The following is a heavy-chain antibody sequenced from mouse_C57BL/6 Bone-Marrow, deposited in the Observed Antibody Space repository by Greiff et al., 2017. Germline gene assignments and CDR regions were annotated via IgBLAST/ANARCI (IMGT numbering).Heavy chain of an antibody. Sequence: EVKLMESGPELVKPGASVKISCKASGYSFTDYNMNWVKQSNGKSLEWIGVINPNYGTTSYNQKFKGKATLTVDQSSSTAYMQLNSLTSEDSAVYYCARRTGSSYDYYAMDYWGQGTSVTVSS. V-gene: IGHV1-39*01. CDR1: GYSFTDYN. J-gene: IGHJ4*01. CDR3: ARRTGSSYDYYAMDY. D-gene: IGHD1-1*01. CDR2: INPNYGTT.